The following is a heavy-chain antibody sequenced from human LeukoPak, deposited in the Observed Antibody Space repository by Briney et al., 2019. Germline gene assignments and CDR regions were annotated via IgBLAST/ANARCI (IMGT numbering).Heavy chain of an antibody. V-gene: IGHV3-23*01. J-gene: IGHJ5*02. D-gene: IGHD2-2*01. CDR1: GFTFSSYA. CDR2: VSDSGGTT. Sequence: GGSLRLSCAASGFTFSSYAMNWVRQAPGRGLEWVSAVSDSGGTTYYADSVKGRFTISRDNSKNTLYLQVNSLRAEDTAVYYCAKHQRNRCCSSTSSFTEFDPWGQGTLVTVSS. CDR3: AKHQRNRCCSSTSSFTEFDP.